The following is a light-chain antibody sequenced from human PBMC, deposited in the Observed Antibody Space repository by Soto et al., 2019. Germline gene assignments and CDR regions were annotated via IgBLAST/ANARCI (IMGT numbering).Light chain of an antibody. Sequence: DIKMTQSPSSLSASVGDRVTITCRASQSISSYLNWYQQKPGKAPKLLIYAASSLQSGVPSRFSGSGSGTDFTLTTSSLQPEDFATYYCQKSYSTRTVGQGTKVDIK. CDR2: AAS. CDR1: QSISSY. J-gene: IGKJ1*01. V-gene: IGKV1-39*01. CDR3: QKSYSTRT.